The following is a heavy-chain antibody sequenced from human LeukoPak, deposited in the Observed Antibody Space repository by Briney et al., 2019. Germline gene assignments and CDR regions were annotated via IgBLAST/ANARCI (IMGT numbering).Heavy chain of an antibody. D-gene: IGHD3-22*01. V-gene: IGHV6-1*01. CDR3: AREDLYPYYYDSSGYAAAFDI. Sequence: SQTLSLTCAISGDSVSSNSAAWNWIRQSPSRGLEWLGRTYYRSKWYNDYAVSVKSRIAINPDTSKNQFSLQLNSVTPEDTAVYYCAREDLYPYYYDSSGYAAAFDIWGQGTMVTVSS. CDR2: TYYRSKWYN. CDR1: GDSVSSNSAA. J-gene: IGHJ3*02.